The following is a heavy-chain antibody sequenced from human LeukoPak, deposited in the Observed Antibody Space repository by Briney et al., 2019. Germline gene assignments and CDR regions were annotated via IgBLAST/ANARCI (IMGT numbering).Heavy chain of an antibody. CDR1: GFTFTSYG. CDR2: ISAYNGNT. D-gene: IGHD3-3*01. J-gene: IGHJ5*02. V-gene: IGHV1-18*01. Sequence: ASVKVSCKASGFTFTSYGISWVRQAPGQGLELMGWISAYNGNTNYSQKLQGRGTMTTDTSTSTTYMELRSLRSDDTAVYCCAREGFWSGYLNWLDPWGQGTLVTVSS. CDR3: AREGFWSGYLNWLDP.